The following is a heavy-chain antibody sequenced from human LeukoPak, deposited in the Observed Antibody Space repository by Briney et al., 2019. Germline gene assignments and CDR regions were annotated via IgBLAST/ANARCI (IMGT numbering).Heavy chain of an antibody. CDR3: ARDNSGILDY. Sequence: ASVKVSCKASGYTFTAYYLHWVRQAPGQGLEWMGWVDPNSGGTKYVQKFQGRFTMTRDTSSNTAYMELSRLRFDDTAVYFCARDNSGILDYWGQGTLVTVSS. J-gene: IGHJ4*02. D-gene: IGHD2-21*02. CDR2: VDPNSGGT. CDR1: GYTFTAYY. V-gene: IGHV1-2*02.